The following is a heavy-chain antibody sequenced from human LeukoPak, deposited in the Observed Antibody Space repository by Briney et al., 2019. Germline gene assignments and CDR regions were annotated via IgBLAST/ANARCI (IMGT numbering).Heavy chain of an antibody. Sequence: AGRSLRLSCATSGFIFSTYGIHWVRQAPGQGLEWMGWINPNSGGTNYAQKFQGWVTMTRDTSISTAYMELSRLRSDDTAVYYCARASSSGHYLDYYYGMDVWGQGTTVTVSS. CDR3: ARASSSGHYLDYYYGMDV. CDR2: INPNSGGT. V-gene: IGHV1-2*04. CDR1: GFIFSTYG. J-gene: IGHJ6*02. D-gene: IGHD3-22*01.